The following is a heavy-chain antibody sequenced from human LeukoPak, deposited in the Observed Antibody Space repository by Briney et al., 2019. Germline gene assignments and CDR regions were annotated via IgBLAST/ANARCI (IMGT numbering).Heavy chain of an antibody. Sequence: SVKVSCKASGGTYNNYAIIWVLQAPGHGLEWMGRIIPMLQIPNYAQKFLGRVTITADKSTSTAYMELTRLTSEDTAVYYCASISSGYGKEFWGQGTLVTVSS. CDR3: ASISSGYGKEF. J-gene: IGHJ4*02. D-gene: IGHD5-12*01. CDR2: IIPMLQIP. CDR1: GGTYNNYA. V-gene: IGHV1-69*04.